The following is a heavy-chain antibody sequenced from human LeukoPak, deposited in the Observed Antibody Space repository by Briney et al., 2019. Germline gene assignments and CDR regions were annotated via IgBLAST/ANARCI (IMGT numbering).Heavy chain of an antibody. CDR1: GFTVSSNY. Sequence: GGSLRLSCAASGFTVSSNYMSWVRQAPGKGLEWVSVIYSGGSTYYADSVKGRFTISRDNSKNTLYLQMNSLRAEDTAVYYCARYRITMVRHAFDIWGQGTKVTVSS. CDR3: ARYRITMVRHAFDI. V-gene: IGHV3-53*01. J-gene: IGHJ3*02. CDR2: IYSGGST. D-gene: IGHD3-10*01.